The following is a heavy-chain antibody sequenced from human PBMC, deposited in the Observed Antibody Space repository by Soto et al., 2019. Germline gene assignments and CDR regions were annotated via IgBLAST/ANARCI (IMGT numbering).Heavy chain of an antibody. Sequence: SETLSLTCTVAGGSTTSDCLSWIRQPPGKGLEWLGYIFHSLGAKYNPSLGSRGTISLDTSKNQLSLSLRSVTAADTAIYFCVRDLNGSGDYWGQGTLVTVSS. J-gene: IGHJ4*02. CDR2: IFHSLGA. CDR1: GGSTTSDC. V-gene: IGHV4-59*01. D-gene: IGHD3-10*01. CDR3: VRDLNGSGDY.